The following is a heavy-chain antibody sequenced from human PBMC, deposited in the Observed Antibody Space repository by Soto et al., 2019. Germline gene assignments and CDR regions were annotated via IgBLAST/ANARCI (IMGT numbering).Heavy chain of an antibody. CDR3: TIVRVADSALDH. CDR1: GFIFSNNG. Sequence: SVGSLRLSCVGSGFIFSNNGMHWVRQTPGKGLEWVAFMSYDGSDTFYADSVKGRFTISRDNSKDTLFLHMSNLRAEDTAMYYCTIVRVADSALDHWGQGTLVTVSS. D-gene: IGHD3-10*02. V-gene: IGHV3-30*02. J-gene: IGHJ4*02. CDR2: MSYDGSDT.